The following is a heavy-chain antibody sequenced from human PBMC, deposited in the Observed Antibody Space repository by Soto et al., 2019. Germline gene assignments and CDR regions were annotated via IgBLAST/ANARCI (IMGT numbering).Heavy chain of an antibody. J-gene: IGHJ4*02. V-gene: IGHV4-34*01. CDR3: ARVVPRIAARPYFDY. Sequence: ETLSLTCAVYGGSFSGYYWSWIRQPPGKGLEWIGEINHSGSTNYNPSLKSRVTISVDTSKNQFSLKLSSVTAADTAVYYCARVVPRIAARPYFDYWGQGTLVTVSS. CDR2: INHSGST. D-gene: IGHD6-6*01. CDR1: GGSFSGYY.